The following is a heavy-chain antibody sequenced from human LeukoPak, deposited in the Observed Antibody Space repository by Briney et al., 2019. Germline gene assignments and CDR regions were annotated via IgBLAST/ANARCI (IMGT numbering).Heavy chain of an antibody. D-gene: IGHD3-16*01. V-gene: IGHV3-74*01. CDR2: INSDGSST. CDR3: ARVAWGSAADAFDI. Sequence: PGGSLRLSCAASGFTFSSYWMHWVRRAPGKGLVWVSRINSDGSSTSYADSVKGRFTISRDNAKNTLYLQMNSLRAEDTAVYYCARVAWGSAADAFDIWGQGTRVTVSS. CDR1: GFTFSSYW. J-gene: IGHJ3*02.